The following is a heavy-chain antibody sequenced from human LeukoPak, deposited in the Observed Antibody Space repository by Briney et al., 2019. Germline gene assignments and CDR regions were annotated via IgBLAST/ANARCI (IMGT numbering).Heavy chain of an antibody. J-gene: IGHJ6*02. Sequence: ASVKVSCKASGYTLTAYYIHWVRQAPGQGLAWMGWMNPHRGGTNYAQNFRARVTMTTDTSINTAYLELTGLTSDDTALYYCARAQRTVSGLDVWGQGTTVTVSS. CDR3: ARAQRTVSGLDV. V-gene: IGHV1-2*02. CDR1: GYTLTAYY. CDR2: MNPHRGGT. D-gene: IGHD2-2*01.